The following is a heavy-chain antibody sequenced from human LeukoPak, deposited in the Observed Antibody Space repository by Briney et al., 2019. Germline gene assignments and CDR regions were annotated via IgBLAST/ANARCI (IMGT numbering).Heavy chain of an antibody. CDR2: IIPILGIA. CDR3: ARDSQLTGDLY. V-gene: IGHV1-69*04. D-gene: IGHD7-27*01. CDR1: GGTFSSYA. Sequence: ASVKVSCKASGGTFSSYAISWVRQAPGQGLEWMGRIIPILGIANYAQKFQGRVTITAVKSTSTAYMELSSLRSEDTAVYYCARDSQLTGDLYWGQGTLVTVSS. J-gene: IGHJ4*02.